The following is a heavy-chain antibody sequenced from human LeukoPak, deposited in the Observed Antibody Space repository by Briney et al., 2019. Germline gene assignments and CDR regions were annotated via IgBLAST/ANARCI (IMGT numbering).Heavy chain of an antibody. CDR3: TNGRSSEPYSSSTSY. Sequence: GESLRLSCAASGFTFSGSAMHWVRQASGKGLEWVGRIRSKANSYATAYAASVKGRFTISRDDSKNTAYLQMNSLKTEDTAVYYCTNGRSSEPYSSSTSYWGQGTLATVSS. CDR2: IRSKANSYAT. CDR1: GFTFSGSA. D-gene: IGHD6-13*01. V-gene: IGHV3-73*01. J-gene: IGHJ4*02.